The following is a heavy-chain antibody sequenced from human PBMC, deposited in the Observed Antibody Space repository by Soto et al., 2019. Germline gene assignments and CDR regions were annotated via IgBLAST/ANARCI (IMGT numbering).Heavy chain of an antibody. CDR1: GFTFSSYG. D-gene: IGHD2-21*02. Sequence: QVQLMESGGGVVQPGRSLRLSCAASGFTFSSYGMHWVRQAPGKGLEWVAVISYDGSNKYYADSVKGRFTISRDNSKNTLYLQMNSLRAEDTAVYYCAKDCGGDCYSHFDYWGQGTLVTVSS. CDR2: ISYDGSNK. J-gene: IGHJ4*02. V-gene: IGHV3-30*18. CDR3: AKDCGGDCYSHFDY.